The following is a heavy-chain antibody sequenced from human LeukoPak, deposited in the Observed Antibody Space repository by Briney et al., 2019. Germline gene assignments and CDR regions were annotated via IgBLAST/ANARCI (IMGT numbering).Heavy chain of an antibody. V-gene: IGHV1-3*03. CDR1: RYTFTSYA. Sequence: ASVKASCKASRYTFTSYAMYWVRQAPGLRLEWMGWINAGNGNTKYSQEFQARVTITRDTSASTAYMELSSLRSEDMAVYYCARASNYYDSSGRGYYFDYWGQGTLVTVSS. D-gene: IGHD3-22*01. J-gene: IGHJ4*02. CDR2: INAGNGNT. CDR3: ARASNYYDSSGRGYYFDY.